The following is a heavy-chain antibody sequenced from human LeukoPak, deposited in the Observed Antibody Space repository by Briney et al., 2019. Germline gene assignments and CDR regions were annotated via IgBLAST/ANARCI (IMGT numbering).Heavy chain of an antibody. CDR3: ARVGSSWKMGTYYYYVDV. V-gene: IGHV1-8*01. CDR2: MNPNSGNT. CDR1: GYTFTSYD. Sequence: ASVKVSCKASGYTFTSYDINWVRQATGQGLEWMGWMNPNSGNTGYAQKFQGRVTMTRNTSISTAYMELSSLRSEDTAVYYCARVGSSWKMGTYYYYVDVWGKGTTVTVSS. J-gene: IGHJ6*03. D-gene: IGHD6-13*01.